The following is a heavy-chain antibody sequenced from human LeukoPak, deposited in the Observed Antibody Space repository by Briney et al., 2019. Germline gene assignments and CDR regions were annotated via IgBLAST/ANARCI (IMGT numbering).Heavy chain of an antibody. J-gene: IGHJ4*02. CDR2: INPNTGGT. V-gene: IGHV1-2*06. CDR3: ARLQRSSTSLQ. Sequence: ASVKVSCKASGYTFTGYYMHWVRHAPGQGLEWMGRINPNTGGTNYAQRFQGRVTMTRDTSISTAYMELSRLRSDDTAVYYCARLQRSSTSLQWGQGTLVTVSS. D-gene: IGHD6-13*01. CDR1: GYTFTGYY.